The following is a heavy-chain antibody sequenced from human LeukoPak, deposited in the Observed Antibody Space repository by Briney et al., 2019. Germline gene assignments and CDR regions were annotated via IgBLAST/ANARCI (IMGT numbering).Heavy chain of an antibody. V-gene: IGHV3-23*01. Sequence: GGSLRLSCAASGFTFSSYAMSWVSQDPGKGLEWVSAISGSGGSTYYADSVKGRFTISRDNSKNTLYLQMNSLRAEDTAVYYCAKIRERSSVAGRRFDYWGQGTLVTVSS. CDR1: GFTFSSYA. J-gene: IGHJ4*02. CDR3: AKIRERSSVAGRRFDY. D-gene: IGHD6-19*01. CDR2: ISGSGGST.